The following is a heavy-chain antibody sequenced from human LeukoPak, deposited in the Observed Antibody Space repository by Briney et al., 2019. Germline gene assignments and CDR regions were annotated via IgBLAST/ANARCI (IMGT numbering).Heavy chain of an antibody. CDR3: ARVGSSSWYSYDY. V-gene: IGHV3-21*01. D-gene: IGHD6-13*01. J-gene: IGHJ4*02. CDR2: ISSSSSYI. Sequence: GGSLRLSCAASGFTFSTYAMNWVRRAPGKGLEWVSSISSSSSYIYYADSVKGRFTISRDNAKNSLYLQMNSLRAEDTAVYYCARVGSSSWYSYDYWGQGTLVTVSS. CDR1: GFTFSTYA.